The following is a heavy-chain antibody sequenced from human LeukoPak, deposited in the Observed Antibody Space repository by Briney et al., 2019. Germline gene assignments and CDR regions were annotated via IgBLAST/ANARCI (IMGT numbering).Heavy chain of an antibody. Sequence: GGSLRLSCAASGFTFSSYAMSWVRQAPGKGLEWVSAISGSGGSTYYADSVKGRFTISRDNSKNTLYLLMNSLRAEDTAVYYCAKDQTGYSSSWYGWAFDYWGQGTLVTVSS. CDR1: GFTFSSYA. CDR3: AKDQTGYSSSWYGWAFDY. D-gene: IGHD6-13*01. V-gene: IGHV3-23*01. CDR2: ISGSGGST. J-gene: IGHJ4*02.